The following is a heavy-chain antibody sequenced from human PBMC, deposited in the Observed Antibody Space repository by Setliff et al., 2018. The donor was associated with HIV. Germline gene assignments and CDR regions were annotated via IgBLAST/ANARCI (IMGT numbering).Heavy chain of an antibody. CDR3: ARDPAPSSSASYFQH. D-gene: IGHD6-6*01. Sequence: ASVKVSCKASGYTFTSYYMHWVRHAPGQGLEWMGIVNPSSGSTTYAQKFQGRVTMTRDTSTSTVYMELSSLRSEDTAVYYCARDPAPSSSASYFQHWGQGTPVTVSS. CDR1: GYTFTSYY. CDR2: VNPSSGST. V-gene: IGHV1-46*01. J-gene: IGHJ1*01.